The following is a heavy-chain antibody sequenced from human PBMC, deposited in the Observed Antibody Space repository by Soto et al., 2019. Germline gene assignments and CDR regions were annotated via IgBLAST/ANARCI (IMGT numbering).Heavy chain of an antibody. V-gene: IGHV1-69*02. J-gene: IGHJ4*02. CDR3: ARGRPLDYDFLSGYYSRAVGVSPDYFDY. D-gene: IGHD3-3*01. Sequence: QVQLVQSGAEVKKPGSSVKVSCKASGGTFSSYTISWVRQAPGQGLEWMGRIIPILGIANYAQKFQGRFTSTADKSTNTAYVELSSLRSEDTAVYYCARGRPLDYDFLSGYYSRAVGVSPDYFDYCGQGTLVTVSS. CDR2: IIPILGIA. CDR1: GGTFSSYT.